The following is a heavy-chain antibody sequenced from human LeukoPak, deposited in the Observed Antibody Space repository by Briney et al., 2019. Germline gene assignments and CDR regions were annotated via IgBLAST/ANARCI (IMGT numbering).Heavy chain of an antibody. CDR1: GFTFSDYY. D-gene: IGHD3-10*01. V-gene: IGHV3-11*01. J-gene: IGHJ6*03. Sequence: PGGSLRLSCAASGFTFSDYYMSWIRQAPGKGLEWVSYISSSGSTIYYADSVKGRFTISRDNAKNSLYLQMNSLRAEDTAVYYCARSHYYGSGSYYKPSPYYYYMDVWGKGTTVTVSS. CDR2: ISSSGSTI. CDR3: ARSHYYGSGSYYKPSPYYYYMDV.